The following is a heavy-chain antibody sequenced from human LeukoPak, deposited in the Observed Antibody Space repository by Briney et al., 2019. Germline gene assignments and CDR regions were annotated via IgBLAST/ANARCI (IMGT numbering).Heavy chain of an antibody. D-gene: IGHD5-18*01. CDR1: GYTFTTYD. J-gene: IGHJ6*03. V-gene: IGHV1-69*05. CDR2: IIPIFGTA. CDR3: ARGPLAMGHEGYMDV. Sequence: GASVKVSCKASGYTFTTYDINWVRQAPGQGLEWMGGIIPIFGTANYAQKFQGRVTITTDESTSTAYMELSSLRSEDTAVYYCARGPLAMGHEGYMDVWGKGTTVTVSS.